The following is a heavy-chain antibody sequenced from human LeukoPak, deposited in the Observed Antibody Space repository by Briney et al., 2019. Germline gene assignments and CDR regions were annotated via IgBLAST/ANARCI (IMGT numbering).Heavy chain of an antibody. CDR1: GGSISSGSYY. Sequence: SQTLSLTCTVSGGSISSGSYYWSWIRQPAGAGLEWIGRINNRGSTDYNPSLKSRVTMSVDTSENQFSLRLTSVIAADTAVYYCARGPFTNDAFDIWGQGTMVTVSS. D-gene: IGHD2-8*01. CDR3: ARGPFTNDAFDI. J-gene: IGHJ3*02. V-gene: IGHV4-61*02. CDR2: INNRGST.